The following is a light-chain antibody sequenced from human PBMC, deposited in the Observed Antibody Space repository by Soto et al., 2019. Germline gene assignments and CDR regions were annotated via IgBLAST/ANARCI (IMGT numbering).Light chain of an antibody. Sequence: QSALTQSPCVSGSPGQSVTISCTGTSSDIGGYNSVSWYQQHPGKAPKVMIYDVTKRPSGVPDRFSGSKSGNTASLTVSGLQAEDEADYYCVSYADRKKLGVGPGTKVNV. V-gene: IGLV2-8*01. CDR2: DVT. J-gene: IGLJ1*01. CDR3: VSYADRKKLG. CDR1: SSDIGGYNS.